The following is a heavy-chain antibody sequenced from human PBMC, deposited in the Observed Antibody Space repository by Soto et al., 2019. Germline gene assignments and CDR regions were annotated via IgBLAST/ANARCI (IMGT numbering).Heavy chain of an antibody. CDR1: GYTFTSYT. V-gene: IGHV1-3*04. J-gene: IGHJ4*02. Sequence: QVQLVQSGAEVKKPGASVKVSCKASGYTFTSYTLHLVRQAPGQRLEWMGWINTGNGNTKYSQKFQGRVTITRDTSASTAYMELSSLRSEDTAVYYCARGDTMVRGVIIDYFDYWGQGTLVTVSS. D-gene: IGHD3-10*01. CDR3: ARGDTMVRGVIIDYFDY. CDR2: INTGNGNT.